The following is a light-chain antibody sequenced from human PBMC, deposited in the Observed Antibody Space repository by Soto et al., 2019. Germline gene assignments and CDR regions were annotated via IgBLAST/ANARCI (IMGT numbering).Light chain of an antibody. CDR2: EVS. CDR1: SSDVGGYNY. J-gene: IGLJ3*02. V-gene: IGLV2-14*01. CDR3: SSYTSSSTRV. Sequence: QSVLTQPASVSGSPGQSITISCTGTSSDVGGYNYVSWYQQHTGKAPKLMIYEVSNRPSGVSNRFSGSKSGNTASQTISGLQAEDEADYYCSSYTSSSTRVFGGGTKLTVL.